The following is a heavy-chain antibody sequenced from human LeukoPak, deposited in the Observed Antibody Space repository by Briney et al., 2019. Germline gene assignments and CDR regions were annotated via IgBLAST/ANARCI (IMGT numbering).Heavy chain of an antibody. V-gene: IGHV4-31*03. CDR1: GDSISSGGYY. CDR3: ARVFTRYYYDSSGYPRRPYYFDY. J-gene: IGHJ4*02. Sequence: SQTLSLTCTVSGDSISSGGYYWSWIRQHPGKGLEWIGYIYYSGSTYYNPSLKSRVTISVDTSKNQFSLKLSSVTAADTAVYYCARVFTRYYYDSSGYPRRPYYFDYWGQGTLVTVSS. CDR2: IYYSGST. D-gene: IGHD3-22*01.